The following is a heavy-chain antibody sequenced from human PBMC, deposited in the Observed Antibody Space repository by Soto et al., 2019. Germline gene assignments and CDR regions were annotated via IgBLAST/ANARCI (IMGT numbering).Heavy chain of an antibody. V-gene: IGHV1-69*06. CDR2: IIPIFGTA. D-gene: IGHD3-3*01. J-gene: IGHJ6*02. CDR1: GGTFSSYA. Sequence: QVQLVQSGAEVKKPGSSVKVSCKASGGTFSSYAISWVRQAPGQGLEWMGGIIPIFGTANYAQKFQGRVTITADKSTSTAYMELSSLRSEDTAVYYCARGAYDFWSGYYTYGHYYYYYYGMDVWGQGTTVTVS. CDR3: ARGAYDFWSGYYTYGHYYYYYYGMDV.